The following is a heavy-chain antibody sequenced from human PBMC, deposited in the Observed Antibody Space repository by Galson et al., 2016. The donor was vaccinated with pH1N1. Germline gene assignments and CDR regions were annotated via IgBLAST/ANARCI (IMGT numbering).Heavy chain of an antibody. CDR1: GYTFTNYA. V-gene: IGHV7-4-1*02. D-gene: IGHD3-10*01. CDR2: INTNTGNP. Sequence: SVKVSCKASGYTFTNYAMNWVRQAPGQGLEWMGWINTNTGNPTYVQGLTGRFVFSLDTSVSTAYLQISGLKAEDTAVYFCAREGNLGGTTLRFNGWNDAFNLWGRGTMVTVSS. CDR3: AREGNLGGTTLRFNGWNDAFNL. J-gene: IGHJ3*01.